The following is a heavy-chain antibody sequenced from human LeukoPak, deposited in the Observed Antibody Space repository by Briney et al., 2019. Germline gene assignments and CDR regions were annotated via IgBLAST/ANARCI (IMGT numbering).Heavy chain of an antibody. CDR2: INHSGST. J-gene: IGHJ4*02. D-gene: IGHD3-22*01. CDR3: ARGNPRRRDDSSGNYYGCYFDY. CDR1: GGSFSGYY. V-gene: IGHV4-34*01. Sequence: SETLSLTCAVYGGSFSGYYWSWIRQPPGKGLEWIGEINHSGSTNYNPSLKSRVTISVDTSKNQFSLKLSSVTAADTAVYYCARGNPRRRDDSSGNYYGCYFDYWGQGTLVTVSS.